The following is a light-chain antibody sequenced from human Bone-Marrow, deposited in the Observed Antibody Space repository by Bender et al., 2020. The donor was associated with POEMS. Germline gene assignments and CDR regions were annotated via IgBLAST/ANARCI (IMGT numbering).Light chain of an antibody. V-gene: IGLV3-21*02. J-gene: IGLJ1*01. CDR1: NIGNRN. Sequence: SYVLTQPPSVSVAPGQTAKITCGGNNIGNRNVHWYQQKPGQAPILVLYDDSDRPSGIPERFSGSNSGDTATLTISGVEAGDEADYSCQVWDSGNDVYVFGGGTKVTVL. CDR2: DDS. CDR3: QVWDSGNDVYV.